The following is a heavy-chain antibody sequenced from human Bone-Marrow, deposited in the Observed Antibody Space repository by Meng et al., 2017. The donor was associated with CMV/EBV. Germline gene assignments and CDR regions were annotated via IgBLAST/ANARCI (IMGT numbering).Heavy chain of an antibody. CDR3: ARVRLGGSSGLGEFDP. CDR1: GYSISSGYY. Sequence: GSLRLSCTVSGYSISSGYYWGWIRQPPGKGLGWIGSIYHSGSTYYNPSLKSRVTISVDTSKNQFSLKLSSVTAADTAVYYCARVRLGGSSGLGEFDPWGQGTLVTVSS. CDR2: IYHSGST. J-gene: IGHJ5*02. V-gene: IGHV4-38-2*02. D-gene: IGHD3-16*01.